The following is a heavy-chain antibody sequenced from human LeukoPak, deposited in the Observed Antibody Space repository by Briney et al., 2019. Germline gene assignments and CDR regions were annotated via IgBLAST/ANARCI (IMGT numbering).Heavy chain of an antibody. J-gene: IGHJ3*02. Sequence: SRTLSLTCTVSGGSISSGDYYWSWIRQPPGKGLEWIGYIYYSGSTYYNPSLKSRVTISVDTSKNQFSLKLSSVTAADTAVYYCARVLRPTTFAFDIWGQGTMVTVSS. CDR2: IYYSGST. CDR3: ARVLRPTTFAFDI. D-gene: IGHD2-8*01. CDR1: GGSISSGDYY. V-gene: IGHV4-30-4*01.